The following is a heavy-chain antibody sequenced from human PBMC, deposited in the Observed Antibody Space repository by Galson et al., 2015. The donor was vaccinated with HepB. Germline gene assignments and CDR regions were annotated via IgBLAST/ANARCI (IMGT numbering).Heavy chain of an antibody. CDR1: GFSSSSPA. V-gene: IGHV3-23*01. J-gene: IGHJ6*02. D-gene: IGHD3-10*01. CDR2: ISGSGDNT. Sequence: SLRLYCAASGFSSSSPAMSWVRLAPGKGLEWVSSISGSGDNTHYGESVKGWFKIFRDNSQKTLYLQMNSLRVEDTAIYYCAKSGRWHILKVRGLTQAYGMDVWGQGTTVAVAS. CDR3: AKSGRWHILKVRGLTQAYGMDV.